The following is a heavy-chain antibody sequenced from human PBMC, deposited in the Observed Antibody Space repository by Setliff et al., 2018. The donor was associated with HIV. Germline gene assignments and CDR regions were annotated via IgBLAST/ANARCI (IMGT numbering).Heavy chain of an antibody. D-gene: IGHD6-13*01. CDR2: IYTSGST. CDR3: ARGYSSSWYAVEYFQY. CDR1: GGAISSGSYY. J-gene: IGHJ1*01. V-gene: IGHV4-61*02. Sequence: SETLSLTCTVSGGAISSGSYYWSWIQQPAGKGLEWIGRIYTSGSTNYNPSLKSRVTISVDTSKNQFSLQLSSVTAADTAVYYCARGYSSSWYAVEYFQYWGQGTLVTVS.